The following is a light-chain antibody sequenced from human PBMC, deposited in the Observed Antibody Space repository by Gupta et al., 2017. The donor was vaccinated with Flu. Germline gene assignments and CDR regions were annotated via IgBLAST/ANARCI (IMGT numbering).Light chain of an antibody. CDR1: SLDIGTYNY. Sequence: QSGLTQPASVSGSPGQSITISCTVTSLDIGTYNYVSWYQQHPGKAPKLMIYEVTNRPSGVSDRFSGSKFGNTASLTISGLQGEDEAHYYCTSFTTSSTWVFGGGTKMTVL. CDR3: TSFTTSSTWV. J-gene: IGLJ3*02. CDR2: EVT. V-gene: IGLV2-14*03.